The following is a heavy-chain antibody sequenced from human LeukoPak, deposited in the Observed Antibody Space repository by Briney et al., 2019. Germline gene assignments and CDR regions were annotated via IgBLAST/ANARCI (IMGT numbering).Heavy chain of an antibody. CDR1: GGTFSSYA. V-gene: IGHV1-69*04. D-gene: IGHD5-24*01. J-gene: IGHJ4*02. CDR2: IIPILGIA. CDR3: ARVPSPPEEMAHFDY. Sequence: SVKVSCKASGGTFSSYAISWVRQAPGQGLEWMGRIIPILGIANYAQKLQGRVTITADKSTSTAYMELSSLRSEDTAVYYCARVPSPPEEMAHFDYWGQGTLVTVSS.